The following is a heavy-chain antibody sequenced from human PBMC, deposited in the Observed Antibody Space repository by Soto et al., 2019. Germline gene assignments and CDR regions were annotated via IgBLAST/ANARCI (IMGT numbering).Heavy chain of an antibody. D-gene: IGHD1-26*01. CDR2: ISAYNGNT. CDR3: ARAPYYPTYSYYYMDY. CDR1: GYTFTSYG. J-gene: IGHJ6*03. Sequence: QVPLVQSGAEVKKPGASVKVSCKASGYTFTSYGISWVRQAPGQGLAWMGWISAYNGNTNYAQKLQGRVTMTTDTSTSTTYMELRSLRYDDTAVYYCARAPYYPTYSYYYMDYWAKGPRSPSP. V-gene: IGHV1-18*01.